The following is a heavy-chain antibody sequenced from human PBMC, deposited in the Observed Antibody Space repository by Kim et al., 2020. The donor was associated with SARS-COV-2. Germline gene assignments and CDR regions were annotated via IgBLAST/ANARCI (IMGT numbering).Heavy chain of an antibody. Sequence: SETLSLTCTVSGGSISSGGYYWSWIRQHPGKGLEWIGYIYYSGSTYYNPSLKRRVTVSVDTSKNQFSLKLSSVTAADTAVYYCARVQGLITMIVVVVGAFDYWGQGTLVTVSS. CDR1: GGSISSGGYY. CDR3: ARVQGLITMIVVVVGAFDY. V-gene: IGHV4-31*03. J-gene: IGHJ4*02. CDR2: IYYSGST. D-gene: IGHD3-22*01.